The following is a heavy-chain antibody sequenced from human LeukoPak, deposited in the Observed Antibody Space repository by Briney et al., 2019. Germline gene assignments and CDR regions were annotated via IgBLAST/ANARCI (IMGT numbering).Heavy chain of an antibody. Sequence: SGPTLVNTTPAPTLTCSFSAFSLHPSGVGVGWIRQPPGKALEWLALVYWDEDMRYSPSLESRLSITKDTSNHQVVLTMTNVDAVDKATYFCARSSFVIAAAREYFQHWGQGTLVTVSS. CDR1: AFSLHPSGVG. V-gene: IGHV2-5*02. D-gene: IGHD6-13*01. CDR3: ARSSFVIAAAREYFQH. CDR2: VYWDEDM. J-gene: IGHJ1*01.